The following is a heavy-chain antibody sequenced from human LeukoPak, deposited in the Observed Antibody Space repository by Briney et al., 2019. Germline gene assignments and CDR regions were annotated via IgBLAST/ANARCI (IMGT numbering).Heavy chain of an antibody. CDR3: ARLGYCSSTSCPLFDY. CDR1: GYTFTGYY. J-gene: IGHJ4*02. D-gene: IGHD2-2*01. CDR2: INPNSGGT. Sequence: ASVKVSCKASGYTFTGYYMHWVRQAPGQGLEWMGRINPNSGGTNYAQEFQGRVTMTRDTSINTAYMELSRLRSDDTAVYYCARLGYCSSTSCPLFDYWGQGTLVTVSS. V-gene: IGHV1-2*06.